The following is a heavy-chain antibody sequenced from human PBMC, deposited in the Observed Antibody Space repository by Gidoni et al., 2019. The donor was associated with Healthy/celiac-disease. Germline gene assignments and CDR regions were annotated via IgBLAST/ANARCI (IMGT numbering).Heavy chain of an antibody. V-gene: IGHV4-59*01. CDR3: ARGTRIAVAGTHAFDI. Sequence: QVQLQESGPGLVKPSETLSLTCTVSGGPISSYYWSWIRQPPGKGLEWIGYIYYSGSTNYNPSLKSRVTISVDTSKNQFSLKLSSVTAADTAVYYCARGTRIAVAGTHAFDIWGQGTMVTVSS. CDR2: IYYSGST. D-gene: IGHD6-19*01. CDR1: GGPISSYY. J-gene: IGHJ3*02.